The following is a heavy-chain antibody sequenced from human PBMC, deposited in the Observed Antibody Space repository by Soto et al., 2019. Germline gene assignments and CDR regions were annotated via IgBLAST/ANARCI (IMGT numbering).Heavy chain of an antibody. CDR1: GFTFSSYG. CDR2: ISYDGSNK. Sequence: QVQLVESGGGVVQPGRSLRLSCAASGFTFSSYGMHWVRQAPGKGLEWVAVISYDGSNKYYADSVKGRFTISRDNSKNTLYLQMNSLRAEDTAVYYCAKLPQDSSDPPPSDYWGQGTLVTVSS. CDR3: AKLPQDSSDPPPSDY. D-gene: IGHD3-22*01. J-gene: IGHJ4*02. V-gene: IGHV3-30*18.